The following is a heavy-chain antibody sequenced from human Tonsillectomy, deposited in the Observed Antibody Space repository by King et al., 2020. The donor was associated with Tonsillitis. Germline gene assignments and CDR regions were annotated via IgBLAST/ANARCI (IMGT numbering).Heavy chain of an antibody. CDR3: AKASRATGWYFDL. Sequence: VQLVESGGCLVQPGGSLRLSCAASGFTFTSYAMSWVRQAPGKGLELVSGISGSGDSTYYADSVKGRFTISRDNSKNTLYLQMNSLRAEDTAIYFCAKASRATGWYFDLWGRGTLVTVSS. V-gene: IGHV3-23*04. CDR2: ISGSGDST. D-gene: IGHD3-10*01. CDR1: GFTFTSYA. J-gene: IGHJ2*01.